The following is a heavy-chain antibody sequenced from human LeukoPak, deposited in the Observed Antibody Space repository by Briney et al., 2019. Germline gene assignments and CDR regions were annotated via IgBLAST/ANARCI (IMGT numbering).Heavy chain of an antibody. CDR3: AKDGAITMIVVVIMGYFDY. CDR1: GFTFSSYA. CDR2: ISGSGGST. Sequence: GGSLRLSCAASGFTFSSYAMSWVRQAPGKGLEWVSAISGSGGSTYYADSVKGRFTISRDNSKNTLYLQMNSLRAEDTAVYYCAKDGAITMIVVVIMGYFDYWGQGTLVTVSS. J-gene: IGHJ4*02. V-gene: IGHV3-23*01. D-gene: IGHD3-22*01.